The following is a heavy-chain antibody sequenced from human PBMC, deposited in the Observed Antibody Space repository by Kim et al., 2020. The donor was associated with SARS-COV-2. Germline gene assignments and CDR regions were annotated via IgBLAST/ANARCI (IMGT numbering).Heavy chain of an antibody. D-gene: IGHD3-10*01. CDR1: GYSFSSNW. J-gene: IGHJ5*02. V-gene: IGHV5-51*01. Sequence: GESLKISCKASGYSFSSNWIGWVRQKPGKGLEWMAIINPGDSDTRYSPSFQGQVTISADKSISTAYLQWSSLKASDTAMYYCARPIYYYNTYGLGWVEPWGQGTLVTVSS. CDR3: ARPIYYYNTYGLGWVEP. CDR2: INPGDSDT.